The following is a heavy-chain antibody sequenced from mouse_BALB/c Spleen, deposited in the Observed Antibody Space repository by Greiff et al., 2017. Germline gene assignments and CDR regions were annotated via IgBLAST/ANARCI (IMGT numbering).Heavy chain of an antibody. CDR2: ISSGGST. V-gene: IGHV5-6-5*01. D-gene: IGHD6-2*01. J-gene: IGHJ4*01. CDR3: ARSLFMDY. Sequence: EVQRVESGGGLVKPGGSLKLSCAASGFTFSSYAMSWVRQTPEKRLEWVASISSGGSTYYPDSVKGRFTISRDNARNILYLQMSSLRSEDTAMYYCARSLFMDYWGQGTSVTVSS. CDR1: GFTFSSYA.